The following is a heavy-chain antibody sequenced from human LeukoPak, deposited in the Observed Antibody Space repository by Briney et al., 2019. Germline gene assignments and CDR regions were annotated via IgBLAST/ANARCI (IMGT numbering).Heavy chain of an antibody. CDR3: ARDXXGXGDLEAYYYYYMDV. CDR2: IIPIFGTA. V-gene: IGHV1-69*06. CDR1: GGTFSSYA. D-gene: IGHD7-27*01. J-gene: IGHJ6*03. Sequence: SVKVSCKASGGTFSSYAISWVRQAPGQGLEWMGRIIPIFGTANYAQKFQGRVTITADKSTSTAYMELSSLRSEDTAVYYCARDXXGXGDLEAYYYYYMDVWGKETTVTVSS.